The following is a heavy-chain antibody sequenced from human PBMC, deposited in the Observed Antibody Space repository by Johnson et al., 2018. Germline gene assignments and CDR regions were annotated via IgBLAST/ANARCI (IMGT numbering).Heavy chain of an antibody. CDR1: GFTVSNKY. CDR3: AKDKLDFWSGGAFDI. J-gene: IGHJ3*02. D-gene: IGHD3-3*01. V-gene: IGHV3-66*02. Sequence: VQLVQSGGGLVQPGGSXRLSCAASGFTVSNKYMSWVRQAPGKGLEWVSVIYSGGSIGYADSVKGRFTISRANAKNSLYLQMNSLIAEDTALYYCAKDKLDFWSGGAFDIWGQGTMVTVSS. CDR2: IYSGGSI.